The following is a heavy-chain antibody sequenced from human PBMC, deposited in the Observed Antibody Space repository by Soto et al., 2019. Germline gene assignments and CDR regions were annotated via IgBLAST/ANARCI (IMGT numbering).Heavy chain of an antibody. CDR3: ARGIGYTYGPQGDDY. V-gene: IGHV4-4*02. CDR2: IYHSGST. Sequence: QVQLQESGPGLVKPSGTLSLTCAVSGGSISSRNWWSWVRQPPGKGLEWIGEIYHSGSTNYNPSLKSRVTISVDKSTNQFSLQLSSVTAADTAVYYCARGIGYTYGPQGDDYWGQGTLVTVSS. J-gene: IGHJ4*02. CDR1: GGSISSRNW. D-gene: IGHD5-18*01.